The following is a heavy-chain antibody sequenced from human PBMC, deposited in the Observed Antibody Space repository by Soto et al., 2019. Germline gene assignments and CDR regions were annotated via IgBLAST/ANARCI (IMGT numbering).Heavy chain of an antibody. Sequence: TSETLSLTCTVSGGSVSSGSYYWSWIRQPPGKGLEWIGYIYYSGSTNYNPSLKSRVTISVDTSKNQFSLKLSSVTAADTAVYYCASSTLGYSGYADYWGQGTLVTVSS. D-gene: IGHD5-12*01. J-gene: IGHJ4*02. V-gene: IGHV4-61*01. CDR1: GGSVSSGSYY. CDR2: IYYSGST. CDR3: ASSTLGYSGYADY.